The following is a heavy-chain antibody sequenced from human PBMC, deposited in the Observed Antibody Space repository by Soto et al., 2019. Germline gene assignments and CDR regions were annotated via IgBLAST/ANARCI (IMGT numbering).Heavy chain of an antibody. V-gene: IGHV3-23*01. CDR3: AKRPSYDFVN. Sequence: EVQLLESGGGLVQPGGSLRLSCAASGFTFSTYAMSWVRQAPGKGLEWVSSINKNGGSTFYADSVKGRFTISRDNSKDTLFLQMHSLRAEDTALYYCAKRPSYDFVNWGQGTLVTVSS. J-gene: IGHJ4*02. CDR1: GFTFSTYA. CDR2: INKNGGST. D-gene: IGHD3-3*01.